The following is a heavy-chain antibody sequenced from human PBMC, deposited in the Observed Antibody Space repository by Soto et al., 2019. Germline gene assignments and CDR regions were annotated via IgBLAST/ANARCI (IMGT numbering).Heavy chain of an antibody. D-gene: IGHD5-12*01. CDR1: GGSISSSSYY. CDR2: IYYSGST. J-gene: IGHJ4*02. V-gene: IGHV4-39*01. CDR3: ASQWLRFQLDY. Sequence: SETLSLTCTVSGGSISSSSYYWGWIRQPPGKGLEWIGSIYYSGSTYYNPSLKSRVTISVDTSKNQFSLKLSSVTAADTAVYYCASQWLRFQLDYWGQGTLVTVSS.